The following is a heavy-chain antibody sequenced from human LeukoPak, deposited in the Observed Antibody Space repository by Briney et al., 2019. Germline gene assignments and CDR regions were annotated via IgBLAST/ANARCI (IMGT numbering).Heavy chain of an antibody. CDR3: ATAVI. V-gene: IGHV3-48*03. CDR2: VSKSGGTM. CDR1: GFTFSSYE. Sequence: GGSLRLSCEASGFTFSSYEMNWFRQAPGKGLEWVSYVSKSGGTMKNADSVKGRFTVSRDNAKNSLYLQMNSLTAEDTAVYYCATAVIRGRGTMVTVSS. J-gene: IGHJ3*02.